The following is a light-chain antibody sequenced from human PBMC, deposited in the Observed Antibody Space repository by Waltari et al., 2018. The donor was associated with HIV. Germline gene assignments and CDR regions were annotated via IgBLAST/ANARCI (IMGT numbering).Light chain of an antibody. J-gene: IGLJ2*01. CDR3: TADVDTYNVI. V-gene: IGLV2-8*01. CDR2: GVN. Sequence: QSALTQPPSASGSLGQSVTISCTGTSSDVGDYDYVSWYQQHPGKAPKLLIYGVNRRPSGVPDRFSGSKSGKTASLTVSGLQPEDEADYHCTADVDTYNVIFGGGTKLTVL. CDR1: SSDVGDYDY.